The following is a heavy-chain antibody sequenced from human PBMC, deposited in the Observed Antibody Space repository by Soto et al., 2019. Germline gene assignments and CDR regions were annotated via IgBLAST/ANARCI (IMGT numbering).Heavy chain of an antibody. V-gene: IGHV4-39*01. J-gene: IGHJ4*02. CDR3: ARHEGPLSGYPYY. Sequence: NPSETLSLTCTVSGGSISSSSYYWGWIRQPPGKGLEWIGSIYYSGSTYYNPSLKSRVTISVDTSKNQFSLKLSSVTAADTAVYYCARHEGPLSGYPYYWGQGTLVTVSS. CDR1: GGSISSSSYY. CDR2: IYYSGST. D-gene: IGHD3-22*01.